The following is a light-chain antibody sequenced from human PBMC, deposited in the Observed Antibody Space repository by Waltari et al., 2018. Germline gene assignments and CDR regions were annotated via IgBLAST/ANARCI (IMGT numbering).Light chain of an antibody. Sequence: ELVLTQSPATLSVFTGERATLSCRASRQGVSNLAWYQQKPGQAPRLLINDASTRATSIPARFSGSGSGTEFTLIISSLQSEDFAVDYCQQYNNWPPYTFGQGTKLEIK. J-gene: IGKJ2*01. CDR2: DAS. CDR1: RQGVSN. V-gene: IGKV3-15*01. CDR3: QQYNNWPPYT.